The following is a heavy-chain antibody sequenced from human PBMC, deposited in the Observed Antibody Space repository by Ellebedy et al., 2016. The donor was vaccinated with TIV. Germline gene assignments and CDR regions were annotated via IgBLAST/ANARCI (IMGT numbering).Heavy chain of an antibody. J-gene: IGHJ4*02. Sequence: GGSLRLSCAASGFTFSSYGMHWVRQAPGKGLEWVAVIWYDGSNKYYADSVKGRFTISRDNSKNTLYLQMNSLRAEDTAVYYCARDYVDTAMVPGYWGQGTLVTVSS. CDR1: GFTFSSYG. D-gene: IGHD5-18*01. CDR3: ARDYVDTAMVPGY. V-gene: IGHV3-33*08. CDR2: IWYDGSNK.